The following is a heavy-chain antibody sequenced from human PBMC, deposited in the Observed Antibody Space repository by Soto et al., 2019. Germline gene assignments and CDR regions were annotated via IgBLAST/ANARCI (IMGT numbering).Heavy chain of an antibody. CDR3: VKDVRAYYYDSRSAVDH. D-gene: IGHD3-22*01. CDR2: ISWNSNHT. CDR1: GFTFDDCA. J-gene: IGHJ4*02. V-gene: IGHV3-9*01. Sequence: EVELVESGGGLVQPGRSLRLSFSASGFTFDDCAMHWGRQAPGKGLEWVSGISWNSNHTVYSDSVKGRFTISRDNAKSSRHLQVNGLRTEDTALYYCVKDVRAYYYDSRSAVDHWGQGTLVTVSS.